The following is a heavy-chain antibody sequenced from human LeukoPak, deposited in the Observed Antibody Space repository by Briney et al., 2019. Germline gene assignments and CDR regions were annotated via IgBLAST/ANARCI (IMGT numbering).Heavy chain of an antibody. J-gene: IGHJ4*02. V-gene: IGHV3-33*06. CDR1: GFTFSHYG. CDR3: SKDAQRGFDYSNSLEY. Sequence: SGRSLRLSCAASGFTFSHYGFHWVRQAPGKGLEWVAVIWSDGTNKYYGDSVKGRFMIYRDDSQNTVYLQMNSLRAEDTAVYYCSKDAQRGFDYSNSLEYWGQGSLVTVSS. CDR2: IWSDGTNK. D-gene: IGHD4-11*01.